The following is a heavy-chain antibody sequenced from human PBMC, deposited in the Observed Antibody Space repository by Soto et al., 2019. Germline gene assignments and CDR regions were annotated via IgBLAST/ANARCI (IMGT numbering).Heavy chain of an antibody. CDR3: ASVRGGYYYGMDV. Sequence: QVQLQESGPGLVKPSGTLSLTCAVSGGSISSSNWWSWVRQPPGKGLEGIGEIYHSGSTKYNPSLKSRVTISVDKSKNQFSLTLSSVTAADTAVYYCASVRGGYYYGMDVWGQGTTVTVSS. CDR2: IYHSGST. V-gene: IGHV4-4*02. CDR1: GGSISSSNW. J-gene: IGHJ6*02. D-gene: IGHD3-10*02.